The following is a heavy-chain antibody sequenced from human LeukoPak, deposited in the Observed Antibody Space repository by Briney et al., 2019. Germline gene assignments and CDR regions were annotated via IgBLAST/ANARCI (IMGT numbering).Heavy chain of an antibody. CDR1: GGSITSYY. V-gene: IGHV4-34*01. CDR2: INHSGST. D-gene: IGHD3-10*01. Sequence: SETLSLTCSVSGGSITSYYWSWIRQPPGKGLEWIGEINHSGSTNYNPSLKSRVTISVDTSKNQFSLKLSSVTAADTAVYYCARVRVTMVRGVIDYWGQGTLVTVSS. CDR3: ARVRVTMVRGVIDY. J-gene: IGHJ4*02.